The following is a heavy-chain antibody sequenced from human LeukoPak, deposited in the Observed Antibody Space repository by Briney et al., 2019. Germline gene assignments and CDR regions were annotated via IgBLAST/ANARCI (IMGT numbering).Heavy chain of an antibody. V-gene: IGHV4-34*01. Sequence: SETLSLTCAVYGGSFSGYYWSWIRQPPGKGLEWIGEINHSGSTNYNPSLKSRVTISVDTSKNQFSLKLSSVTAADTAVYYCARHWASITMVRGAINWFDPWGQGTLVTVSS. CDR2: INHSGST. J-gene: IGHJ5*02. CDR3: ARHWASITMVRGAINWFDP. CDR1: GGSFSGYY. D-gene: IGHD3-10*01.